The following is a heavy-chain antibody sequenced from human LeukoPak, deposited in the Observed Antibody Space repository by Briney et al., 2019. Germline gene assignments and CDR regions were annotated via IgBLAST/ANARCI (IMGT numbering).Heavy chain of an antibody. V-gene: IGHV4-4*07. Sequence: PSETLSLTCTVSGGSISSYYWSWIRQPAGKGLEGIGRIYTSGSTNYNPSLRSRVTMSVDTSKNQFSLKLSSVTAADTAVYYCAREAYSYGSYYFDYWGQGTLVTVSS. J-gene: IGHJ4*02. D-gene: IGHD5-18*01. CDR3: AREAYSYGSYYFDY. CDR1: GGSISSYY. CDR2: IYTSGST.